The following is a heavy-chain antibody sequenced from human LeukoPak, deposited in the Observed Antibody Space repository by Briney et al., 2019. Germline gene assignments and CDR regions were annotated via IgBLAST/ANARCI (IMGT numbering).Heavy chain of an antibody. CDR2: ISHSSGTM. CDR1: GFSFSDRY. J-gene: IGHJ5*02. V-gene: IGHV3-11*04. D-gene: IGHD2-2*02. Sequence: GQSLRLSCTAAGFSFSDRYMTWIRQAPGKGLEWIAYISHSSGTMYYADSVKGRFTISRDNSKNTLYLQMNSLRAEDTAVYYCARDLPWDIVVVPAAIAPAWFDPWGQGTLVTVSS. CDR3: ARDLPWDIVVVPAAIAPAWFDP.